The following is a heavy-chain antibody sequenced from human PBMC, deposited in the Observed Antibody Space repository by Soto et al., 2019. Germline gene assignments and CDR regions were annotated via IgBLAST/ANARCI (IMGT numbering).Heavy chain of an antibody. CDR2: IYPDDSDT. CDR3: ARHEADTGLHYFYGMDF. CDR1: GYSFISYW. J-gene: IGHJ6*02. V-gene: IGHV5-51*01. Sequence: PGESLKISCEGSGYSFISYWIAWVRQMPGKGLEWMGIIYPDDSDTRYSPSFQGQVTISADKSISTAYLQWSSLEASDSATYYCARHEADTGLHYFYGMDFWGQGTTVTVSS.